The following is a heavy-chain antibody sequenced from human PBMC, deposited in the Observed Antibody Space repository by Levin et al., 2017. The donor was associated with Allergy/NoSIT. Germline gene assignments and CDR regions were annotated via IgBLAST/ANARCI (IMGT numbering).Heavy chain of an antibody. CDR2: ISSSSSYI. CDR1: GFTFSSYS. V-gene: IGHV3-21*01. D-gene: IGHD4-17*01. CDR3: ARDVRGDPTYYGMDV. J-gene: IGHJ6*02. Sequence: GGSLRLSCAASGFTFSSYSMNWVRQAPGKGLEWVSSISSSSSYIYYADSVKGRFTISRDNAKNSLYLQMNSLRAEDTAVYYCARDVRGDPTYYGMDVWGQGTTVTVSS.